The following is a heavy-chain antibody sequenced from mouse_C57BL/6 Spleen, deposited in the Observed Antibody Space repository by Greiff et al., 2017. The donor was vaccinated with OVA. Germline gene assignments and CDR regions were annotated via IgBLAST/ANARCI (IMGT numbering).Heavy chain of an antibody. D-gene: IGHD2-3*01. J-gene: IGHJ2*01. Sequence: EVKLVESGEGLVKPGGSLKLSCAASGFTFSSYAMSWVRQTPEKRLEWVAYISSGGDYIYYADTVKGRFTISRDNARNTLYLQMSSLKSEDTAMYYCTRVADGYYAYYFDYWGQGTTLTVSS. CDR2: ISSGGDYI. CDR3: TRVADGYYAYYFDY. V-gene: IGHV5-9-1*02. CDR1: GFTFSSYA.